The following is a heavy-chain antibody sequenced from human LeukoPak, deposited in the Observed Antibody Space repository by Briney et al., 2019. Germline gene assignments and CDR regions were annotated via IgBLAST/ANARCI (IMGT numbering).Heavy chain of an antibody. V-gene: IGHV4-59*08. Sequence: SETLSLTCTVSGGSISSYYWSWIRQPPGKGLEWIGYIYYRGSTNYNPSLKSRVTISVDTSKNQFSLKLSSVTAADTAVYYCARRPPHYYDSSGYYDYWGQGTLVTVSS. CDR3: ARRPPHYYDSSGYYDY. CDR1: GGSISSYY. J-gene: IGHJ4*02. CDR2: IYYRGST. D-gene: IGHD3-22*01.